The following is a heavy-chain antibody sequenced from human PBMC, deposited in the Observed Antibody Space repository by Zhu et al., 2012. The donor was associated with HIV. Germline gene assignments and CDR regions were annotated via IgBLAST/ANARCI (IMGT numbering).Heavy chain of an antibody. CDR1: GGSMSNHY. CDR3: ARSVKGQLVFDS. Sequence: QVQLQESGPGLVKPSETLSLTCTVSGGSMSNHYWNWIRQPPGKGLQWIGYMYSSGSTKYNFSLKSRVAISLDTSNNQFSLTLSSVTTADTAVYYCARSVKGQLVFDSWGQGXLVHRLL. CDR2: MYSSGST. J-gene: IGHJ4*02. V-gene: IGHV4-59*11. D-gene: IGHD1-1*01.